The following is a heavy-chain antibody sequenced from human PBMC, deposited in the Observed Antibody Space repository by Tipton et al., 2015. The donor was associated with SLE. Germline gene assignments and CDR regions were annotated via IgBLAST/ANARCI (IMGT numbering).Heavy chain of an antibody. J-gene: IGHJ4*02. V-gene: IGHV4-4*09. CDR3: ARRGSYLGY. D-gene: IGHD1-26*01. CDR2: IYTSGST. CDR1: GGSFSGYY. Sequence: TLSLTCAVYGGSFSGYYWSWIRQPAGKGLEWIGYIYTSGSTNYNPSLKSRVTISVDTSKNQFSLKLNSVTAADTALYYCARRGSYLGYWGQGTLVTVSS.